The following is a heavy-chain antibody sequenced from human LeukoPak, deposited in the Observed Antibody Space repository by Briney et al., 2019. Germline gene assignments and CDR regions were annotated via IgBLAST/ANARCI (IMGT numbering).Heavy chain of an antibody. Sequence: GGSLRLSCAASGFTFSSYAMNWVRQAPGKGPEWVSAISGSGVSTYYADSVKGRFTISRDNSKNTLYLQTNSLRAEDTAVYYCARKLVGGYWGQGTLVTVSS. V-gene: IGHV3-23*01. CDR3: ARKLVGGY. J-gene: IGHJ4*02. CDR2: ISGSGVST. D-gene: IGHD2-8*02. CDR1: GFTFSSYA.